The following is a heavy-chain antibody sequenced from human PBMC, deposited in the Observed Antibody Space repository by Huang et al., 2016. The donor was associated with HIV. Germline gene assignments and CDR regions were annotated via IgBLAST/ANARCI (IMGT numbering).Heavy chain of an antibody. D-gene: IGHD5-18*01. CDR1: GYTFTAYG. CDR2: IFPYNGDT. Sequence: QVQLVQSGAEVKKPGASVKVSCKASGYTFTAYGISWVRQAPGQGLEWMGLIFPYNGDTSYAQDFQGRVTMTTDTSTSTVYMELRSQRSDDTAVYYCARDRGSGYPPDYWGQGTLVTVSS. CDR3: ARDRGSGYPPDY. V-gene: IGHV1-18*04. J-gene: IGHJ4*02.